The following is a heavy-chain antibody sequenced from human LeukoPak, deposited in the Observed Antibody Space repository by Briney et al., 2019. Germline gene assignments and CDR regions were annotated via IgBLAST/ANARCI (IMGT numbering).Heavy chain of an antibody. V-gene: IGHV3-53*01. CDR3: AKRGPGSPQSGKYYFDY. CDR2: IYSDNT. J-gene: IGHJ4*02. CDR1: GFTVSSNS. D-gene: IGHD3-10*01. Sequence: GGSLRLSCTVSGFTVSSNSMSWVRQAPGKGLEWVSFIYSDNTHYSDSVKGRFTISRDNSKNTLYLQMNSLRAEDTAVYYCAKRGPGSPQSGKYYFDYWGQGTLVTVSS.